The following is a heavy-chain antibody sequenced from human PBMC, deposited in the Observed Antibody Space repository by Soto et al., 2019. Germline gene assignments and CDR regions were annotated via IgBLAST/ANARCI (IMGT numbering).Heavy chain of an antibody. J-gene: IGHJ4*02. V-gene: IGHV3-33*01. CDR2: IWYDGSNE. Sequence: QVQLVESGGGVVQPGRSLRLSCAASGFTFSSHGIHWVRQAPGKGLEWMAVIWYDGSNEYYADSVKGRFTISRDNSKNTLYLQMSSLSAEDTAVYYCARDRGSSWFGPMDYWGQGTLVTVSS. D-gene: IGHD6-13*01. CDR3: ARDRGSSWFGPMDY. CDR1: GFTFSSHG.